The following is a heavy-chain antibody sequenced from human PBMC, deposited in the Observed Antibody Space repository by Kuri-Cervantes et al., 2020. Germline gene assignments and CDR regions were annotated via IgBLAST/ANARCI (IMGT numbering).Heavy chain of an antibody. CDR2: INNSSTTI. D-gene: IGHD5-18*01. CDR1: GFTFSDYY. V-gene: IGHV3-11*04. CDR3: ARGYGY. J-gene: IGHJ4*02. Sequence: GGSLRLSCAASGFTFSDYYMSWFRQAPGKGLEWLSYINNSSTTIYYADSVKGRFTISRDNAENSLYLQMNSLRDEDTAVYYCARGYGYWGQGTLVTVSS.